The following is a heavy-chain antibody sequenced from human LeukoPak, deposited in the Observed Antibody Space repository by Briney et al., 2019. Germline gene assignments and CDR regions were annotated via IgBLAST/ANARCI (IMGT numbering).Heavy chain of an antibody. Sequence: SETLSLTCTVSGGSISSYYWSWIRQPPGKGLEWIGYIYYSGSTKYNPSLKSRVTISVDTSKNQFSLRLSSVTAADTAMYYCARHGKDIVATYDSWGQGTLVTVSS. CDR2: IYYSGST. CDR3: ARHGKDIVATYDS. V-gene: IGHV4-59*08. CDR1: GGSISSYY. J-gene: IGHJ5*01. D-gene: IGHD5-12*01.